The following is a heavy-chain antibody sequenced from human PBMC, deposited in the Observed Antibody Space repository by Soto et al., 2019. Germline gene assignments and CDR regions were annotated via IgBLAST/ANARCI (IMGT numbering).Heavy chain of an antibody. D-gene: IGHD3-22*01. CDR3: AKVFYYYDSSGYYYFDY. CDR1: GFTFGSYA. Sequence: EVQLLESGGGWVQPGGSLRLSCAPSGFTFGSYAVSWVRQAPGKGPEWISSISGSGSTIYYADSVKGRFTISRDNSKNTLYLQMSSLRAEDTAVYYCAKVFYYYDSSGYYYFDYWGQGTLVTVSS. V-gene: IGHV3-23*01. J-gene: IGHJ4*02. CDR2: ISGSGSTI.